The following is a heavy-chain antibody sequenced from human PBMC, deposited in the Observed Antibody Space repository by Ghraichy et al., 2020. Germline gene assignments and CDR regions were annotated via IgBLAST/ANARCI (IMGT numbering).Heavy chain of an antibody. D-gene: IGHD3-9*01. CDR2: INSDGSST. CDR3: ARDLAYYDILTGYYYYYGMDV. CDR1: GFTFSSYW. V-gene: IGHV3-74*01. Sequence: GESLNISCAVSGFTFSSYWMHWVRQAPGKGLVWVSRINSDGSSTSYADSVKGRFTISRDNAKNTLYLQMNSLRAEDTAVYYCARDLAYYDILTGYYYYYGMDVWGQGTTVTVSS. J-gene: IGHJ6*02.